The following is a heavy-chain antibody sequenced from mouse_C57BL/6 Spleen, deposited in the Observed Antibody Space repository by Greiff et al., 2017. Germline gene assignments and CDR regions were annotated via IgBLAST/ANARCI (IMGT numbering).Heavy chain of an antibody. Sequence: VQLQQSGAELVKPGASVKISCKASGYAFSSYWMNWVKQRPGKGLEWIGQIYPGDGDTNYNGKFKGKATLTADKSSSTAYMQLSSLTSEDSAVYFCARSVYYDYDEYYFDYWGQGTTLTVSS. CDR3: ARSVYYDYDEYYFDY. D-gene: IGHD2-4*01. J-gene: IGHJ2*01. CDR1: GYAFSSYW. CDR2: IYPGDGDT. V-gene: IGHV1-80*01.